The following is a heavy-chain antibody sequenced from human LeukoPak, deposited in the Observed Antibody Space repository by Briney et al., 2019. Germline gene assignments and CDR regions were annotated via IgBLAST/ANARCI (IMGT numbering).Heavy chain of an antibody. J-gene: IGHJ5*01. CDR2: MCGTAGCT. V-gene: IGHV3-23*01. CDR1: GFTFYMYA. D-gene: IGHD3-22*01. Sequence: GGSLRLSCAASGFTFYMYAMRWVRQAPGKGLEWVASMCGTAGCTFYPDSVKGRCTISRDNSKNILYLQMNRLRAEDTAIYYCAKDRPNFYENSGHYYRRDGDSWGQGTLVTVSS. CDR3: AKDRPNFYENSGHYYRRDGDS.